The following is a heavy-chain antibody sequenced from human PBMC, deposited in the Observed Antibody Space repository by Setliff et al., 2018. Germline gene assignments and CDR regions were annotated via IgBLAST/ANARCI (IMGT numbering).Heavy chain of an antibody. CDR2: ISGYTGNT. J-gene: IGHJ4*02. CDR3: ARDEASCGGDCYSRGYFDF. Sequence: ASVKVSCKASGFSFSNYGITWVRQAPGRGLEWLGWISGYTGNTNSVQKLRGRVTMTTDTSTGTAYQELGSLTTDDTAVYYCARDEASCGGDCYSRGYFDFWGQGTLVTVS. CDR1: GFSFSNYG. V-gene: IGHV1-18*01. D-gene: IGHD2-21*01.